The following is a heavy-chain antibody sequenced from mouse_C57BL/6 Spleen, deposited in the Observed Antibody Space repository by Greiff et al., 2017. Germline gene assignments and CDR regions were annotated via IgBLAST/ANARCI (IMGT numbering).Heavy chain of an antibody. Sequence: EVHLVESGGDLVKPGGSLKLSCAASGFTFSSYGMSWVRQTPDKRLEWVATISSGGSYTSYPDSVKGRFPISRDNAKNTLYLQMSSLKSEDTAMYYCARHYSNYFDYWGQGTTLTVSS. CDR1: GFTFSSYG. CDR3: ARHYSNYFDY. D-gene: IGHD2-5*01. CDR2: ISSGGSYT. J-gene: IGHJ2*01. V-gene: IGHV5-6*01.